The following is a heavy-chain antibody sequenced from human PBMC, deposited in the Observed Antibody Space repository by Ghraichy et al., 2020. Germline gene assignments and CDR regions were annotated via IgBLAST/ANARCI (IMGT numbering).Heavy chain of an antibody. Sequence: GGSLRLSCAASGFTFSSYAMSWVRQAPGKGLEWVSAISGSGGSTYYADSVKGRFTISRDNSKNTLYLQMNSLRAEDTAIYYCGSYWVSYYFDYWGQGTLVTVSS. V-gene: IGHV3-23*01. CDR3: GSYWVSYYFDY. J-gene: IGHJ4*02. D-gene: IGHD1-26*01. CDR2: ISGSGGST. CDR1: GFTFSSYA.